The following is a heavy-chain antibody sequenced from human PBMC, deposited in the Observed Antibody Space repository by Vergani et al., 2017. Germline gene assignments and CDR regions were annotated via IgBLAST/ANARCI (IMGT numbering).Heavy chain of an antibody. CDR3: ARGSRAAGYSGPDS. D-gene: IGHD6-13*01. CDR2: IYDSGDT. CDR1: GGSFSGYY. Sequence: QVQLQQWGAGLLKPSETLSLTCAVYGGSFSGYYWTWIRQPPGKGLEWIGYIYDSGDTKYNPSLKSRVTMSLDTSKNQFSLNLYSVTAADTAVYYCARGSRAAGYSGPDSWGQGTRVTVSS. J-gene: IGHJ4*02. V-gene: IGHV4-34*11.